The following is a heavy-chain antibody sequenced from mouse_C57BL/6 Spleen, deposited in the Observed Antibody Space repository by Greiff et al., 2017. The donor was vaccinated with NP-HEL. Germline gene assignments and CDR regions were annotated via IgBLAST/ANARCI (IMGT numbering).Heavy chain of an antibody. D-gene: IGHD2-1*01. Sequence: QVQLQQPGTELVKPGASVKLSCKASGYTFTSYWMHWVKQRPGQGLEWIGNINPSNGGTNYNEKFKSKATLTVDKSSSTAYMQLSSLTSEDSAVYYCARSRVVTTHWYFDVWGTGTTVTVSS. CDR1: GYTFTSYW. CDR3: ARSRVVTTHWYFDV. CDR2: INPSNGGT. V-gene: IGHV1-53*01. J-gene: IGHJ1*03.